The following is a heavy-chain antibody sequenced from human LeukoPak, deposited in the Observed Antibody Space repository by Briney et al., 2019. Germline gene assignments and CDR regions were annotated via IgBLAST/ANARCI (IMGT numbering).Heavy chain of an antibody. CDR2: IWYDGSNK. J-gene: IGHJ6*02. Sequence: PGRSLRLSCAASGFTFSSYGMHWVRQAPGKGLEWVAVIWYDGSNKYYADSVKGRFTISRDNSKNTLYLQMNSLRAEDTAVYYCARDDILTGYYYYYYGMDVWGQGTTVTVSS. CDR1: GFTFSSYG. D-gene: IGHD3-9*01. CDR3: ARDDILTGYYYYYYGMDV. V-gene: IGHV3-33*01.